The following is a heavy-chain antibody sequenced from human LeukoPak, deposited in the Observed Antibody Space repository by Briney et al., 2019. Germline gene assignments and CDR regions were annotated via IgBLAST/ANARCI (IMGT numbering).Heavy chain of an antibody. V-gene: IGHV1-69*13. CDR1: GGTLSSYA. J-gene: IGHJ6*02. CDR2: IIPIFGTA. D-gene: IGHD3-10*01. CDR3: AGGRITMVRGDPYGMDV. Sequence: SVKVSCKASGGTLSSYAISWVRQAPGHGLEWMGGIIPIFGTANYAQKFQGRVTITADESTSTAYMELSSLRSEDTAVYYCAGGRITMVRGDPYGMDVWGQGTTVTVSS.